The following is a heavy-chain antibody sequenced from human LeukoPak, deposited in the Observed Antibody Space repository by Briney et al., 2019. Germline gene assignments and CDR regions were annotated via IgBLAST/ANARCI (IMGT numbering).Heavy chain of an antibody. V-gene: IGHV4-61*02. CDR3: ARVSTLRYFDY. CDR2: IYTSGST. D-gene: IGHD3-9*01. J-gene: IGHJ4*02. Sequence: SETLSLTCTVSGGSISSGSYYWSWIRQPAGKGLEWIGRIYTSGSTNYNPSLKSRVTISVDTSKNQFSLKLSSVTAADTAVYYCARVSTLRYFDYWGQGTLVTVSS. CDR1: GGSISSGSYY.